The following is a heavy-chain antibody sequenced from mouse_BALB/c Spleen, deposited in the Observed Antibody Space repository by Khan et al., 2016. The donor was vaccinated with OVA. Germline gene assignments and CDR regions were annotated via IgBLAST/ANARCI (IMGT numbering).Heavy chain of an antibody. Sequence: EVELVESGPGLVKPSQSLSLTCTVTGYSITSDYAWNWIRQFPGNKLEWMGYISYSGTTSYNPSLKSRISITRDTSKNQCFLQLNSVTSEDTATYYCTRQNYYGYAMDYWGQGTSVTVSS. J-gene: IGHJ4*01. V-gene: IGHV3-2*02. CDR1: GYSITSDYA. D-gene: IGHD1-1*01. CDR2: ISYSGTT. CDR3: TRQNYYGYAMDY.